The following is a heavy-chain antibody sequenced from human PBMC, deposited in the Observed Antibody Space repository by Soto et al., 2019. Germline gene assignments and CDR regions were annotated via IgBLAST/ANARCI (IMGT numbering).Heavy chain of an antibody. CDR1: GGSFSGYY. CDR3: ARAWLRYFDWLSRFDP. Sequence: SETLSLTCAVYGGSFSGYYWSWIRQPPGKGLEWIGEINHSGGTNYNPSLKSRVTISVDTSKNQFSLKLSSVTAADTAVYYCARAWLRYFDWLSRFDPWGQGTLVTVSS. J-gene: IGHJ5*02. D-gene: IGHD3-9*01. CDR2: INHSGGT. V-gene: IGHV4-34*01.